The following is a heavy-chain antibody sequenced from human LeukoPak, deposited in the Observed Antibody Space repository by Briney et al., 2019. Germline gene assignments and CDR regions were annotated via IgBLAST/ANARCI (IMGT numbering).Heavy chain of an antibody. CDR2: IYTSGST. V-gene: IGHV4-4*07. D-gene: IGHD3-10*01. CDR1: GGSISSYY. CDR3: ARVDTNRESVDDAFDI. J-gene: IGHJ3*02. Sequence: SETLSLTCTVSGGSISSYYWSWIRQPAGKGLEWIGRIYTSGSTNYNPSLKSRVTMSVDTSKNQFSLKLSSVTAADTAVYYCARVDTNRESVDDAFDIWGQGTMVTVSS.